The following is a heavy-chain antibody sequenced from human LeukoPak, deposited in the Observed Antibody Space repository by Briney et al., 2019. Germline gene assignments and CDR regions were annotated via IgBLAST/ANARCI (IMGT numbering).Heavy chain of an antibody. CDR1: GFTFSSYG. V-gene: IGHV3-30*02. CDR3: AKELPRGRLLEY. CDR2: IRYDGSNK. J-gene: IGHJ4*02. Sequence: GGSLRLSCAASGFTFSSYGMHWVRQAPGKGLEWVAFIRYDGSNKYYTDSVKGRFTLSRDTSKNTLCMRMKIPRADETRLCFSAKELPRGRLLEYWGERTLVTVSS.